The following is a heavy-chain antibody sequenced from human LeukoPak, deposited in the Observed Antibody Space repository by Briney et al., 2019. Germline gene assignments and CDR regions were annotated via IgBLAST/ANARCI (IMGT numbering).Heavy chain of an antibody. CDR3: ARDANSRITSPAD. CDR2: ISTYNGHA. D-gene: IGHD4-23*01. J-gene: IGHJ4*02. Sequence: ASVKVSCKCSPYSFTSYGINWVRQAPGQGLEWMGWISTYNGHALSARKFQDRVNLTTDTSTRATFMELKRLRSDDTAVYYCARDANSRITSPADWGQGTLVTVSS. V-gene: IGHV1-18*01. CDR1: PYSFTSYG.